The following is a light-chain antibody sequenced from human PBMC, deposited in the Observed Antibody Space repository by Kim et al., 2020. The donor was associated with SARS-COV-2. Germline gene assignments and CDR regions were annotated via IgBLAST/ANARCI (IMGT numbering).Light chain of an antibody. CDR2: KAS. V-gene: IGKV1-5*03. J-gene: IGKJ1*01. CDR1: QNVKTW. CDR3: QQYDGYSQT. Sequence: DIQMTQSPSTLSASVGDRVTITCRASQNVKTWLAWYQQKPGKAPKLLIYKASSLASAVPSRFIGSGSGTEFTLTVSSLQPDDFATYYCQQYDGYSQTFGQGTKVDIK.